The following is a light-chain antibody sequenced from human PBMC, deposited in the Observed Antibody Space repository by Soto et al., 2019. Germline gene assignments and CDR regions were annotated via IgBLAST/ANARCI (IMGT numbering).Light chain of an antibody. J-gene: IGLJ2*01. CDR1: SSNIGSNH. CDR3: GTWDTSLSAHVV. Sequence: QAVLTQPPSVSAAPGQTVTISCSGNSSNIGSNHVSWYQQVPGAAPKLIIYDNVKRPSGIPDRFSASKSGTSATLGITGLQTGDEAEYYCGTWDTSLSAHVVFGGGTKVTVL. V-gene: IGLV1-51*01. CDR2: DNV.